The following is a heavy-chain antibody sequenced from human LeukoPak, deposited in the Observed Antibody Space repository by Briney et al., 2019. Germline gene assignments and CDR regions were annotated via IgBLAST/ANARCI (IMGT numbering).Heavy chain of an antibody. D-gene: IGHD3-3*01. J-gene: IGHJ4*02. V-gene: IGHV1-69*05. CDR3: ARLNDDFWSGYYIDY. CDR2: IIPIFGTA. Sequence: WASVKVSCKASGGTFSSYAISWVRQAPGQGLEWMGGIIPIFGTANYAQKFQGRVTITTDESTSTAYMELSSLRSEDTAVYYCARLNDDFWSGYYIDYWGQGTLVTVSS. CDR1: GGTFSSYA.